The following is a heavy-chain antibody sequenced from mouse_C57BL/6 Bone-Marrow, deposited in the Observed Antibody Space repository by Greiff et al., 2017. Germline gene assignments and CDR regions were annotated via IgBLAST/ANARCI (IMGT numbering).Heavy chain of an antibody. J-gene: IGHJ2*01. CDR2: INPNNGGT. CDR1: GYTFTDYN. CDR3: ARGTYGNYGSYFDY. D-gene: IGHD2-1*01. V-gene: IGHV1-18*01. Sequence: EVQLQQSGPELVKPGASVKIPCKASGYTFTDYNMDWVKQSHGKSLEWIGDINPNNGGTIYTQKFKGKATLTVDKSSSTAYMELRSLTSEDTAIYYCARGTYGNYGSYFDYWGQGTTLTVSS.